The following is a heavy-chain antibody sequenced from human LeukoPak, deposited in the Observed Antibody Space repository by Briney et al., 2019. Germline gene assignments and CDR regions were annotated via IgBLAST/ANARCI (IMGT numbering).Heavy chain of an antibody. CDR3: ARDADMGYSGYDWFRY. CDR1: GFTFSSYA. V-gene: IGHV3-30*04. J-gene: IGHJ4*02. Sequence: GGSLRLSCAASGFTFSSYAMHWVRQAPGKGLEWVAVISYDGSNKYYADSVKGRFTISRDNSKNTLYLQMNSLRAEDTAVYYCARDADMGYSGYDWFRYWGQGTLVTVSP. D-gene: IGHD5-12*01. CDR2: ISYDGSNK.